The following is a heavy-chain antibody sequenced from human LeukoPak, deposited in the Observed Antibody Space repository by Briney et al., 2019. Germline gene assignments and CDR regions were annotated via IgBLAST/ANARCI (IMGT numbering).Heavy chain of an antibody. J-gene: IGHJ5*02. CDR2: INPNSGGT. Sequence: GASVKVSCKASGYTFTGYYMHWVRQAPGQGLEWMGWINPNSGGTNYAQKFQGRVTMTRDTSISTAYMELSRLRSDDTAVYYCARDPVEWELSEPNPWFDPWGQGTLVTVSS. D-gene: IGHD1-26*01. V-gene: IGHV1-2*02. CDR3: ARDPVEWELSEPNPWFDP. CDR1: GYTFTGYY.